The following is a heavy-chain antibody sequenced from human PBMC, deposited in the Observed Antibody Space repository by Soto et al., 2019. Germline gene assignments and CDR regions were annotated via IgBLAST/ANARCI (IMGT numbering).Heavy chain of an antibody. D-gene: IGHD1-1*01. CDR1: GFTFSSYS. CDR2: ISSSSSTI. CDR3: TTVFEY. Sequence: GGSLRLSCAASGFTFSSYSMNWVRQAPGKGLEWVSYISSSSSTIYYADSVKGRFTISRDNAKNSPYLQMNSLRAEDTAVYYCTTVFEYWGQGTLVTVSS. V-gene: IGHV3-48*01. J-gene: IGHJ4*02.